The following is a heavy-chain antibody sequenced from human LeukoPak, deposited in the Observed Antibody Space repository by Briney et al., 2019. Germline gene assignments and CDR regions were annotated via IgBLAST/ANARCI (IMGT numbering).Heavy chain of an antibody. J-gene: IGHJ4*02. CDR3: ARGPFL. CDR2: INTNTGNP. V-gene: IGHV7-4-1*02. Sequence: ASVKVSCKPSGYTFNTYGITWVRQAPGQGLEWMGWINTNTGNPTYAQGFTGRFVFSLDTSVSTTYLQISSLQAEDTAVYYCARGPFLWGQGTLVTVSS. CDR1: GYTFNTYG. D-gene: IGHD2/OR15-2a*01.